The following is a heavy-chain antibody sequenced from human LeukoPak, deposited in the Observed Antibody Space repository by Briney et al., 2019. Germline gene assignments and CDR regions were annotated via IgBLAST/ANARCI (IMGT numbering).Heavy chain of an antibody. J-gene: IGHJ4*02. V-gene: IGHV4-34*01. D-gene: IGHD6-19*01. CDR1: GGSFSGYY. Sequence: SETLSLTCAVYGGSFSGYYWSWIRQSPGKGLEWIGEINHSGSTNYNPSLKSRVTISVDTSKNQFSLKLSSVTAADTAVYYCARDDGLAGTPFDYWGQGTLVTVSS. CDR2: INHSGST. CDR3: ARDDGLAGTPFDY.